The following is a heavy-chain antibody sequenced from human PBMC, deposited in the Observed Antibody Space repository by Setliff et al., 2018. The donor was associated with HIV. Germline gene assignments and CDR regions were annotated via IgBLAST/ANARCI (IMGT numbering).Heavy chain of an antibody. CDR1: GGSISSTSYY. CDR2: IYYSGIT. CDR3: ARLRETEGKYYLSARRGGARTVDY. J-gene: IGHJ4*02. D-gene: IGHD6-6*01. V-gene: IGHV4-39*01. Sequence: SQTLSLTCTVSGGSISSTSYYWGWIRQPPGKGLEWIGSIYYSGITYYNPSLSSRVTMSVDTSKNQFSLKLSFVTAADTAVYYCARLRETEGKYYLSARRGGARTVDYWGQGTLVTVSS.